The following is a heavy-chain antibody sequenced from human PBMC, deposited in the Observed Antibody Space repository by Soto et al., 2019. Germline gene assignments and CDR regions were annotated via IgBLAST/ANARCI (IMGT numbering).Heavy chain of an antibody. V-gene: IGHV4-61*01. CDR3: ARAPRPFYSSSWYYFDY. J-gene: IGHJ4*02. CDR2: IYYSGST. Sequence: SETLSLTCTVSGGSVSSGSYYWSWIRQPPGKGLEWIGYIYYSGSTNYNPSLKSRVTISVDTSKNQFSLKLSSVTAADTAVYYCARAPRPFYSSSWYYFDYWGQGTLVTVSS. D-gene: IGHD6-13*01. CDR1: GGSVSSGSYY.